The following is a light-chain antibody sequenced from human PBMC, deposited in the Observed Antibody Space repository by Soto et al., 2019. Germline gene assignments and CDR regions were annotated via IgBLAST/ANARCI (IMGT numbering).Light chain of an antibody. Sequence: QSVLTQPASVSGSPGQSITISCTGTSSDIGGYNFFSWYQQHPGKAPKLMIYEVTNRPSGVSYRFSGSKSGNTASLRISGLQAEDEADYYCCSYTSSSTLVFGGGTKLTVL. J-gene: IGLJ2*01. CDR3: CSYTSSSTLV. CDR1: SSDIGGYNF. CDR2: EVT. V-gene: IGLV2-14*01.